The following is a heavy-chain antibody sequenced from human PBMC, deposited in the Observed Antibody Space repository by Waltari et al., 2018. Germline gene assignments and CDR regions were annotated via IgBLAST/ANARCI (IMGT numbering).Heavy chain of an antibody. V-gene: IGHV1-18*01. Sequence: QVQLVQSGAEVKKPGASVKVSCTASGYTFTSYGISWVRQAPGQGLEWMGWISAYNGNTNYAQKLQGRVTMTTDTSTSTAYMELRSLRSDDTAVYYCARAPFGAMTTVTKETKGRNWFDPWGQGTLVTVSS. J-gene: IGHJ5*02. CDR3: ARAPFGAMTTVTKETKGRNWFDP. CDR2: ISAYNGNT. D-gene: IGHD4-17*01. CDR1: GYTFTSYG.